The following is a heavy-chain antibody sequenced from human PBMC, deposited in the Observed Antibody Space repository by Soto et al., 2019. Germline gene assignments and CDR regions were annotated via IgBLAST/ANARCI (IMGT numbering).Heavy chain of an antibody. CDR1: GFTFSSYW. V-gene: IGHV3-74*01. Sequence: GGSLRLSCAASGFTFSSYWMHWVRQAPGKGLVWVSRINSDGSSTSYADSVKGRFTISRDNAKNTRYLQMNSLRAEDTAAYYCARVGDAASGGWDYYYYMDVWGKGTTVTVSS. CDR3: ARVGDAASGGWDYYYYMDV. D-gene: IGHD6-19*01. J-gene: IGHJ6*03. CDR2: INSDGSST.